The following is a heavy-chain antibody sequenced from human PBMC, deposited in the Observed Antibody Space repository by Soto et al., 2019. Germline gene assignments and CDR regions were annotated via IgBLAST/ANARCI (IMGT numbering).Heavy chain of an antibody. V-gene: IGHV4-59*08. Sequence: QVQLQESGPGPVKPSETLSLTCTVSGGSISSYYWSWIRQPPGKGLEWIGYIYYSGGTNYNPSLKSRVTISVDSSKNHFSLKLSSVTAADTAVYYCARRYGGNLDYWGQGTLVTVSS. D-gene: IGHD1-26*01. J-gene: IGHJ4*02. CDR1: GGSISSYY. CDR2: IYYSGGT. CDR3: ARRYGGNLDY.